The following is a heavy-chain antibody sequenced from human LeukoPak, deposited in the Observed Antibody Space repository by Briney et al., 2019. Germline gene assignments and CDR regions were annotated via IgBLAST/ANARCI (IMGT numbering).Heavy chain of an antibody. CDR1: GFILSSYN. Sequence: PGGSLRLSCVGSGFILSSYNMNWVRQAPGKGLEWVSSISSSSSYIYYADSVKGRFTISRDNAKNSLYLRMNSLRAEDTAVYYCARDLTMSNHFWSGYYTYHYGMDVWGQGTTVTVSS. V-gene: IGHV3-21*01. CDR2: ISSSSSYI. CDR3: ARDLTMSNHFWSGYYTYHYGMDV. D-gene: IGHD3-3*02. J-gene: IGHJ6*02.